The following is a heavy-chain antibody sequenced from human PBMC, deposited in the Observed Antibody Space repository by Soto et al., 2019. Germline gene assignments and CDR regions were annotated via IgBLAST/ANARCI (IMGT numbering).Heavy chain of an antibody. CDR3: ARGSCSGGSCYSGYYYGMDV. J-gene: IGHJ6*02. CDR1: GFTFSSYG. Sequence: PGESLKISCAASGFTFSSYGMHWVRQAPGKGLEWVAVIWYDGSNKYYADSVKGRFTISRDNSKNTLYLQMNSLRAEDTAVYYCARGSCSGGSCYSGYYYGMDVWGQGTTVTVSS. V-gene: IGHV3-33*01. CDR2: IWYDGSNK. D-gene: IGHD2-15*01.